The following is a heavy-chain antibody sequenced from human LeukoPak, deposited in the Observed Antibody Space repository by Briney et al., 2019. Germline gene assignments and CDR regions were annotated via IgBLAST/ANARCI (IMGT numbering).Heavy chain of an antibody. CDR1: GFTFSSYA. Sequence: GGSLRLSCAASGFTFSSYAMSWVRQAPGKGLEWVSAISDSGGSTYYADSVKGRFTISRDNSKNTLYLQMNSLRVEDTAVYYCEGYCGSPSCYEGWFDPWGQGTLVTVSS. V-gene: IGHV3-23*01. D-gene: IGHD2-2*01. J-gene: IGHJ5*02. CDR3: EGYCGSPSCYEGWFDP. CDR2: ISDSGGST.